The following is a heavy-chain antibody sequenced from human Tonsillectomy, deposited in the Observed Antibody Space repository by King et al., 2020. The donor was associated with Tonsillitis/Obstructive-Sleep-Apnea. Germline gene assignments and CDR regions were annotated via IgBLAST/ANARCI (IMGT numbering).Heavy chain of an antibody. CDR1: GNTFTSYY. CDR2: INPSGSYT. V-gene: IGHV1-46*01. Sequence: QLVQSGAEVKKSGASLKVSCKASGNTFTSYYIHWVRQAPGQGLEWMGIINPSGSYTRYAQKFQGRVTMTRDTSTSTVYMVLSSLISEDTAVYYCARDRALRYLGYGMDVWGQGTTVTVSS. J-gene: IGHJ6*02. CDR3: ARDRALRYLGYGMDV. D-gene: IGHD3-9*01.